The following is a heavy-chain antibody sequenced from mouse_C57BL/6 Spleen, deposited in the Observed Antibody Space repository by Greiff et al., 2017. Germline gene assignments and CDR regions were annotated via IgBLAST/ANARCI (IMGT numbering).Heavy chain of an antibody. CDR3: ARSDTTVVASDY. CDR2: IDPEDGET. D-gene: IGHD1-1*01. Sequence: VHVKQSGAELVKPGASVKLSCTASGFNIKDYYMHWVKQRTEQGLAWIGRIDPEDGETKYAPKFQGKATITADTASNTAYLQLSSLTSEDTAVYYCARSDTTVVASDYWGQGTTLTVSS. J-gene: IGHJ2*01. CDR1: GFNIKDYY. V-gene: IGHV14-2*01.